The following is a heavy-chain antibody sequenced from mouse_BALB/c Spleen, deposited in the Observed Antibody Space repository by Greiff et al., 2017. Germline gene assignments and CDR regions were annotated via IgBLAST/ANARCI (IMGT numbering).Heavy chain of an antibody. CDR1: GFSLTSYG. CDR2: IWSGGST. D-gene: IGHD2-3*01. CDR3: ARIYDGYYNTDYYAMDY. Sequence: QVQLQQSGPGLVQPSQSLSITCTVSGFSLTSYGVHWVRQSPGKGLEWLGVIWSGGSTDYNAAFISRLSISKDNSKSQVFFKMNSLQANDTAIYYCARIYDGYYNTDYYAMDYWGQGTSVTVAS. V-gene: IGHV2-2*02. J-gene: IGHJ4*01.